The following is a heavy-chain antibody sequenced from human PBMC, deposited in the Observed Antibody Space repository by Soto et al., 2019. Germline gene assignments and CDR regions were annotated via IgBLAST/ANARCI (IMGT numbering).Heavy chain of an antibody. CDR3: GKVLVGATGHTDSDS. CDR2: IDYNGVT. V-gene: IGHV4-39*01. D-gene: IGHD2-15*01. J-gene: IGHJ4*02. CDR1: GGSIYGSGYY. Sequence: SETLSLTCTVSGGSIYGSGYYWCCIRQPPGRGREWIGNIDYNGVTYSNPSLKSRVTISRDTSKNQFSLKLTSVTAADTALYYCGKVLVGATGHTDSDSWGPGTLVTVSS.